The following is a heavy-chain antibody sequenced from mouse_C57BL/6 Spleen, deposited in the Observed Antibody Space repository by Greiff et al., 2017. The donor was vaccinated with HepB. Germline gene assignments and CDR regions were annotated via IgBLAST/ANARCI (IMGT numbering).Heavy chain of an antibody. CDR2: INPYNGGT. J-gene: IGHJ2*01. D-gene: IGHD1-2*01. CDR1: GYTFTDYY. V-gene: IGHV1-19*01. Sequence: VQLKESGPVLVKPGASVKMSCKASGYTFTDYYMNWVKQSHGKSLEWIGVINPYNGGTSYNQKFKGKATLTVDKSSSTAYMELNSLTSEDSAVYYCARSTTAYFDYWGQGTTLTVSS. CDR3: ARSTTAYFDY.